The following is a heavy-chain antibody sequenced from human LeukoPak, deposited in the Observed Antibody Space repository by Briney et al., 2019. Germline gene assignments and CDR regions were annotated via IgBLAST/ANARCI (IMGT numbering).Heavy chain of an antibody. V-gene: IGHV1-2*02. CDR3: ARDWGRAAAPG. Sequence: GASVKVSCKASGFTVTGYYIYWVRQAPGQGLEWMGWINPNTGGTNYAQKFQARVTMTRDTSISTAYMELSRLTSDDTAVYYCARDWGRAAAPGWGQGTLVTVSS. CDR1: GFTVTGYY. CDR2: INPNTGGT. D-gene: IGHD6-13*01. J-gene: IGHJ3*01.